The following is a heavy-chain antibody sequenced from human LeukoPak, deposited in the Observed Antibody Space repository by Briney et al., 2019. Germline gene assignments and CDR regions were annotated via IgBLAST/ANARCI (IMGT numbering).Heavy chain of an antibody. D-gene: IGHD3-16*01. J-gene: IGHJ5*02. CDR2: INPNSGGT. V-gene: IGHV1-2*02. Sequence: AASVKVSCKASGYTFTGYYMHWVRQAPGQGLEWMGWINPNSGGTNYAQKFQGRVTMTRDTSTSTVYMELSSLRSEDTAVYYCARDLTVGGPAWISGPWGQGTLVTVSS. CDR3: ARDLTVGGPAWISGP. CDR1: GYTFTGYY.